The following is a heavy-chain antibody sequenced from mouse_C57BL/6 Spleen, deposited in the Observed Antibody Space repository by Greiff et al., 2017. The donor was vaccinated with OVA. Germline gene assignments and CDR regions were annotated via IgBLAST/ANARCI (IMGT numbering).Heavy chain of an antibody. CDR3: AALLLSLHFDG. CDR1: GYTFTGYW. Sequence: VQLQQSGAELMKPGASVKLSCKATGYTFTGYWIEWVKQRPGPGLEWIGEILPGSGSTNYNEQFKGKATFTADTSSNTAYMQLSSLTTEDSAIYYWAALLLSLHFDGWGTGTTVAVAS. CDR2: ILPGSGST. V-gene: IGHV1-9*01. D-gene: IGHD1-1*01. J-gene: IGHJ1*03.